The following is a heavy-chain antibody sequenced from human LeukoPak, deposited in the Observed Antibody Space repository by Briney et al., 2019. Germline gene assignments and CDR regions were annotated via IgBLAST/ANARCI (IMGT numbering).Heavy chain of an antibody. J-gene: IGHJ4*02. CDR3: ARGGSGYYPFDY. Sequence: SETLSLTCTVSGGSISSSTYYWGWIRQPPGKGLEWIGSIYYSGSTYYNPSLKSRITLSVDTSKNQFSLKLTSVTAADTAVYYWARGGSGYYPFDYWGQGTLVTVSS. V-gene: IGHV4-39*07. CDR1: GGSISSSTYY. D-gene: IGHD3-22*01. CDR2: IYYSGST.